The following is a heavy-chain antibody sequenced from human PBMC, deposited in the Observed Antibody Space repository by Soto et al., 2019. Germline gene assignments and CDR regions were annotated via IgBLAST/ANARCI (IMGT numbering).Heavy chain of an antibody. CDR1: GFSLSSTRVA. J-gene: IGHJ4*02. V-gene: IGHV2-5*02. CDR2: IYWDDDK. CDR3: AHSVVAGLGYYFDY. D-gene: IGHD6-19*01. Sequence: GSGPTLVNPTQTLTLTCTFSGFSLSSTRVAVGWIRQPPGKALEWLALIYWDDDKRYSPFLESRLTITKDTSKNQVVLTMTNMDPVDTATYYCAHSVVAGLGYYFDYWGQGTLVTVSS.